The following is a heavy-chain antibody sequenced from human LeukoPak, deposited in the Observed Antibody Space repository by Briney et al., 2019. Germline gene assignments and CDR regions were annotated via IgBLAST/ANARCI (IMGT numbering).Heavy chain of an antibody. CDR3: ARRDSSSCTDY. D-gene: IGHD6-13*01. CDR2: IYYSGST. J-gene: IGHJ4*02. CDR1: GGSISSYY. Sequence: SETLSLTCTVSGGSISSYYWSWIRQPPGKGLDWIGYIYYSGSTNYNPSLKSRVTISVDTSKNQFSLKLSSVTAADTAVYYCARRDSSSCTDYWGQGTLVTVSS. V-gene: IGHV4-59*08.